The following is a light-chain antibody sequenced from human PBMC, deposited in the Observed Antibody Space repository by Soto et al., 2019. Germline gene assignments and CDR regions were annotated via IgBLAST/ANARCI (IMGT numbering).Light chain of an antibody. Sequence: ETVMTQSPATLSVSPGERATLSCWASQSVNSNLAWYQQKLGQAPRVLIYGASTRATGIPARFSGSGSETEFILTISTLQSEDFAVYYCQQYDNWPWTFGQGTKVDIK. CDR1: QSVNSN. J-gene: IGKJ1*01. CDR2: GAS. V-gene: IGKV3-15*01. CDR3: QQYDNWPWT.